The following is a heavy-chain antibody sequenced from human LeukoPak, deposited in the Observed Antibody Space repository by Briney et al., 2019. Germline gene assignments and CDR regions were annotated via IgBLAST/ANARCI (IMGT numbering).Heavy chain of an antibody. CDR3: ARCKAVAGTINAFDF. J-gene: IGHJ3*01. CDR1: GNSFTSYW. D-gene: IGHD6-19*01. V-gene: IGHV5-51*01. Sequence: GESLKISCKGSGNSFTSYWIGWVRQMPGKDLEWMGINYSGDSEARYIPSFQGQVTISVDKSINTAYLQWSSLKASDTAMYYCARCKAVAGTINAFDFWGQGTMVTASS. CDR2: NYSGDSEA.